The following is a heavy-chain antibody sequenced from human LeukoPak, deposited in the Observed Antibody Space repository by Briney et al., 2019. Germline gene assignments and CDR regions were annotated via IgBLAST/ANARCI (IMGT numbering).Heavy chain of an antibody. CDR1: GLTFSSYA. D-gene: IGHD6-19*01. CDR2: VNGSGYSA. J-gene: IGHJ1*01. Sequence: GGSLRLSCAASGLTFSSYAMGWVRQAPGRGLEWVSSVNGSGYSAYYADSVKGRFTISRDNSKDTLFLQMSTLRVEDTAVYYCAKVVSYSSGWFFHHWGQGTLVTVSS. CDR3: AKVVSYSSGWFFHH. V-gene: IGHV3-23*01.